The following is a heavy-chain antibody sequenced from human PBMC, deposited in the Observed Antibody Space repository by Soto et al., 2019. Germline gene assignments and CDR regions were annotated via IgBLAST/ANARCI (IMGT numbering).Heavy chain of an antibody. J-gene: IGHJ4*02. Sequence: VTCAVYGGSLRGYDWSWTPQHGGRGVEWSGEINHSGITNNSPSLKSRFTISVDTSKNQFSLKLRSVTAADTAVYYCARGRYCTNGVCYFMGRNGRFDYWGQGTLVTVSS. D-gene: IGHD2-8*01. CDR2: INHSGIT. CDR1: GGSLRGYD. V-gene: IGHV4-34*01. CDR3: ARGRYCTNGVCYFMGRNGRFDY.